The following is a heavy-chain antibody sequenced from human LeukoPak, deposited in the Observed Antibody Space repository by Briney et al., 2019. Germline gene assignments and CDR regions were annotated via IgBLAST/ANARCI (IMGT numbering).Heavy chain of an antibody. V-gene: IGHV3-23*01. CDR2: ISGSGGST. CDR3: ARDGGHATMVRFDY. CDR1: GFMFSSYV. Sequence: GGTLRLSCAGSGFMFSSYVMSWVRQAPGKGLEWVSGISGSGGSTYYADSVKGRFTISRDNAKNSLYLQMNSLRAEDTAVYYCARDGGHATMVRFDYWGQGTLVTVSS. D-gene: IGHD3-10*01. J-gene: IGHJ4*02.